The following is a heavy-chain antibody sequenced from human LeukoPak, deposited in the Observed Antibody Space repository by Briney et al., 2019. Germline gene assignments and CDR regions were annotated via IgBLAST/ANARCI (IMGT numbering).Heavy chain of an antibody. D-gene: IGHD4-17*01. CDR3: ARDRRLLRTPHFDH. V-gene: IGHV1-2*02. CDR1: GYTFTGYY. CDR2: INPNSGGT. Sequence: ASVKVSCKASGYTFTGYYIHWVRQAPGQGLEWMGWINPNSGGTNYAQKFQGRVTMTRDTSISTACMELSRLRSDDTAVYYCARDRRLLRTPHFDHWGQGTLVTVSS. J-gene: IGHJ4*02.